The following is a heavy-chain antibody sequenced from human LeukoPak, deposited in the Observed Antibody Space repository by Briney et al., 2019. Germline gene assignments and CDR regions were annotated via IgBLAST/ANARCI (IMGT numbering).Heavy chain of an antibody. CDR3: ARDRVWDYYGSGSYPTAYDY. Sequence: GGSLRLSCAASGFTFSSYGMHWVRQAPGKGLEWVSSISSSSSYIYYADSVKGRFTISRDNAKNSLYLQMNSLRAEDTAVYYCARDRVWDYYGSGSYPTAYDYWGQGTLVTVSS. J-gene: IGHJ4*02. CDR2: ISSSSSYI. CDR1: GFTFSSYG. D-gene: IGHD3-10*01. V-gene: IGHV3-21*01.